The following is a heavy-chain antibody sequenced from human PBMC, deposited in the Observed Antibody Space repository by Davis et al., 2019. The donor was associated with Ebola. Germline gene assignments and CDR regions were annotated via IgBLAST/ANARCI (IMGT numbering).Heavy chain of an antibody. CDR1: GYTFTSYY. V-gene: IGHV1-46*01. CDR2: INPSGGTT. Sequence: AASVKVSCKASGYTFTSYYMHWVRQAPGQGLEWMGIINPSGGTTTYAQKFQGRVTMTEDTSTDTAYMELSSLRSEDTAVYYCATDEAGATRYYYYGMDVWGQGTTVTVSS. J-gene: IGHJ6*02. CDR3: ATDEAGATRYYYYGMDV. D-gene: IGHD1-26*01.